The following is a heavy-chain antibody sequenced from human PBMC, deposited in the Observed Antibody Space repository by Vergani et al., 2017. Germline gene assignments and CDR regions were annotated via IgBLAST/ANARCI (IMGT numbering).Heavy chain of an antibody. Sequence: QVQLVQSGAEVKKPGSSVKVSCKASGGTFSSYAISWVRQAPGQGLEWMGGIIPIFGTANYAQKFQGRVTITADESTSTAYMELSSLRSEDTAVYYCARDVQGVVAAPFDAFDIWGQGTMVTVSS. V-gene: IGHV1-69*01. CDR1: GGTFSSYA. CDR2: IIPIFGTA. J-gene: IGHJ3*02. CDR3: ARDVQGVVAAPFDAFDI. D-gene: IGHD2-15*01.